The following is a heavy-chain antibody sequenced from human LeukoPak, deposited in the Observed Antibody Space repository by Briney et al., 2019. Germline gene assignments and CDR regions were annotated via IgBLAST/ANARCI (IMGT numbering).Heavy chain of an antibody. CDR2: ISGSGGST. V-gene: IGHV3-23*01. J-gene: IGHJ3*02. Sequence: GGSLRLSCAASGFTFSSYAMSWVRQAPGKGLEWVSAISGSGGSTYAGSVKGRFTISRDNSKNTLYLQMNSLRAEDTAVYYCAKDSPPYYDSSGYSDAFDIWGQGTMVTVSS. CDR3: AKDSPPYYDSSGYSDAFDI. D-gene: IGHD3-22*01. CDR1: GFTFSSYA.